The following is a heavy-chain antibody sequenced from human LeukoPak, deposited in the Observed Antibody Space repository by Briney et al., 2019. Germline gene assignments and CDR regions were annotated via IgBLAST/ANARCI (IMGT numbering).Heavy chain of an antibody. V-gene: IGHV1-18*01. CDR1: GYTFTSYG. J-gene: IGHJ4*02. CDR2: ISAYNGNT. Sequence: ASVKVSCKASGYTFTSYGISRVRQAPGQGLEWMGWISAYNGNTNYAQKLQGRVTMTTDTSTSTAYMELRSLRSDDTAVYYCARDTSLYCSGGSCSYYFDYWGQGTLVTVSS. CDR3: ARDTSLYCSGGSCSYYFDY. D-gene: IGHD2-15*01.